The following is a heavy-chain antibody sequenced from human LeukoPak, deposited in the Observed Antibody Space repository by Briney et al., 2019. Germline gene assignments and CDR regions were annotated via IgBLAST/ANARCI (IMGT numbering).Heavy chain of an antibody. Sequence: IPSETLSLTCTASGGSISSSSDYWGWIRQPPGKGLEWIGSIYYSGSTYYNPSLKRLATISVDTSKTQFSLKLSSVTAADTAVYYCARHVEIAVAGPIDYWGQGTLVTVSS. D-gene: IGHD6-19*01. CDR1: GGSISSSSDY. J-gene: IGHJ4*02. CDR3: ARHVEIAVAGPIDY. V-gene: IGHV4-39*01. CDR2: IYYSGST.